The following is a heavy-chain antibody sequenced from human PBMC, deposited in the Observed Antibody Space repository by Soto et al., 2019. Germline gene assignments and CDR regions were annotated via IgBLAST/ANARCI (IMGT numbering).Heavy chain of an antibody. CDR2: IYYSGST. D-gene: IGHD6-13*01. Sequence: QVQLQESGPGLVKPSETLSLTCTVSGGSISTYYWNWIRQPPGKGLEWIGYIYYSGSTNYNPSLKSRVTISVDTSKNQFSLKLSSVTAADTAVYYCARSVGSSSWYGNWLDPWGQGTLVTVSS. J-gene: IGHJ5*02. CDR3: ARSVGSSSWYGNWLDP. CDR1: GGSISTYY. V-gene: IGHV4-59*01.